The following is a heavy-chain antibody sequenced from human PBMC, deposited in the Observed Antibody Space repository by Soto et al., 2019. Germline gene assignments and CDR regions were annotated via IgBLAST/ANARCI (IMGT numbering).Heavy chain of an antibody. Sequence: PSETLSLTCTVSGGSISSYYWSWIRQPPGKGLEWIGYIYYSGSTNYNPSLKSRVTISVDTSKNQFSLKLSSVTAADTAVYYCARDCRLAVADWFEPWGQGTLVTVSS. CDR3: ARDCRLAVADWFEP. D-gene: IGHD6-19*01. V-gene: IGHV4-59*12. J-gene: IGHJ5*02. CDR1: GGSISSYY. CDR2: IYYSGST.